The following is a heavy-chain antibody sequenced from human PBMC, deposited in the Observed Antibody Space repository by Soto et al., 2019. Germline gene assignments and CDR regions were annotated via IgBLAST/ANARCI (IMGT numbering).Heavy chain of an antibody. Sequence: QVELVESGGGVVQSGGSLRLSCGAPGFSFSVDALHWIRQAPGEGLEWVAVISPNGNNQYYADSVKGRFPIYRDTPKSTRSMKQTSLRPEATAVYFGASGAAFYYDSRRYWGQGTLVTVSS. CDR2: ISPNGNNQ. J-gene: IGHJ4*02. CDR3: ASGAAFYYDSRRY. CDR1: GFSFSVDA. D-gene: IGHD3-22*01. V-gene: IGHV3-30-3*01.